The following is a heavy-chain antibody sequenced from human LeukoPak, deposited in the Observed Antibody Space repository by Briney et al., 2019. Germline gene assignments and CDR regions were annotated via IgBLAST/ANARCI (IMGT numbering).Heavy chain of an antibody. V-gene: IGHV3-9*01. CDR1: GFTFDDYA. Sequence: GGSLRLSCAASGFTFDDYAMHWVRQAPGKGLEWVSGMSWNSGRKGYADSVKGRFTISRDNAENSLYLQMNSLRAEDTALYYCAKDMGADCGGDCSQDYWGQGTLVTVSS. CDR3: AKDMGADCGGDCSQDY. J-gene: IGHJ4*02. CDR2: MSWNSGRK. D-gene: IGHD2-21*01.